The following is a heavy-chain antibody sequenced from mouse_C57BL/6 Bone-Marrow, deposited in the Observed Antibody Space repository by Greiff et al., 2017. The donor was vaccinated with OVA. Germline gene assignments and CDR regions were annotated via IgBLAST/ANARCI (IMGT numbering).Heavy chain of an antibody. CDR2: INYDGSST. CDR3: ARDYYGSSYWYFDV. V-gene: IGHV5-16*01. CDR1: GFTFSDYY. J-gene: IGHJ1*03. Sequence: EVQLVESEGGLVQPGSSMKLSCTASGFTFSDYYMAWVRQVPEKGLEWVANINYDGSSTYYLDSLKSRFIISRDNAKNILYLQMSSLKSEDTATYYFARDYYGSSYWYFDVWGTGTTVTVSS. D-gene: IGHD1-1*01.